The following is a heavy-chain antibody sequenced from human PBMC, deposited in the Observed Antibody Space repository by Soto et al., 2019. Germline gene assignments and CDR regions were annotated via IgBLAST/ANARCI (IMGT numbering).Heavy chain of an antibody. Sequence: QVRLQQWGAGLLKPSETLSLTCAVYGGSFSGYYWSWIRQPPGKGLEWIGEINHSGSTNYNPSLKSRGTISVDTSKNQFSLKLSSVTAADTAVYYCARGRGYYGSVFDYWGQGTLVTVSS. CDR2: INHSGST. D-gene: IGHD3-10*01. V-gene: IGHV4-34*01. CDR3: ARGRGYYGSVFDY. CDR1: GGSFSGYY. J-gene: IGHJ4*02.